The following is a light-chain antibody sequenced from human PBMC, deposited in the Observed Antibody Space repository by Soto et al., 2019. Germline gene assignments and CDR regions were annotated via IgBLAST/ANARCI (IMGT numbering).Light chain of an antibody. CDR3: AAWDDSLSGVA. V-gene: IGLV1-47*01. CDR1: SSNIGSNY. Sequence: QPVLTQPPSASGTPGQRVTISCSGSSSNIGSNYVYWYQQLPGTAPKLLIYRNNQRPSGVPDRFSGSKSGTSASLAISGLRSDDEADYYCAAWDDSLSGVAFGGGTKVTVL. CDR2: RNN. J-gene: IGLJ2*01.